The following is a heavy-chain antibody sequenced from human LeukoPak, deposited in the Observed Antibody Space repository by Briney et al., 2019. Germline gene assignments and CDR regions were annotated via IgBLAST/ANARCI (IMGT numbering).Heavy chain of an antibody. Sequence: SEILSLTCTVSGGSISDYYWNWVRHPAGKGLEWIGRFYTSGSTNYNPSLKGRTTMSVDKSKNQLSLKLTSVTAADTAVYFCVKDYYYYDSNGYYVNDAFDIWGQGTVVTVSS. D-gene: IGHD3-22*01. CDR2: FYTSGST. J-gene: IGHJ3*02. V-gene: IGHV4-4*07. CDR3: VKDYYYYDSNGYYVNDAFDI. CDR1: GGSISDYY.